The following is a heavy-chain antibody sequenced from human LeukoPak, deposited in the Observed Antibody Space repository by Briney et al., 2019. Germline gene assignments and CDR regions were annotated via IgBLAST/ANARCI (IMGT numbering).Heavy chain of an antibody. D-gene: IGHD2-2*01. CDR1: GYTFTSYG. Sequence: ASVKVSCKASGYTFTSYGISWMRQAPGQGLEWMGWISAYNGNTNYAQKLQGRVTMTTDTSTSTAYMELRSPRSDDTAVYYCARGCSSTSCLNWFDPWGQGTLVTVSS. CDR3: ARGCSSTSCLNWFDP. CDR2: ISAYNGNT. V-gene: IGHV1-18*01. J-gene: IGHJ5*02.